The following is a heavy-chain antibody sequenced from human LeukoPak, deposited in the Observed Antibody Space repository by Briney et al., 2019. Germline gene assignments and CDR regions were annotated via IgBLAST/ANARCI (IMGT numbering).Heavy chain of an antibody. CDR1: GGSISSYY. CDR3: ARALYSSGWPHYYYCMDV. V-gene: IGHV4-59*01. J-gene: IGHJ6*03. Sequence: ASETLSLTCTVSGGSISSYYWSWIRQPPGKGLEWIGYIYYSGSTNYNPSLKSRVTISVDTSKNQFSLKLSSVTAADTAVYYCARALYSSGWPHYYYCMDVWGKGTTVTVSS. CDR2: IYYSGST. D-gene: IGHD6-19*01.